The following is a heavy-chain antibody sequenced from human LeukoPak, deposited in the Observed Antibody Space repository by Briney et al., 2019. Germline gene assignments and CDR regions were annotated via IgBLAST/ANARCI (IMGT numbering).Heavy chain of an antibody. D-gene: IGHD3-3*02. CDR2: IYYSGST. V-gene: IGHV4-30-4*01. Sequence: SETLSLTCTVSGGSISSGDYYWSWIRQPPGKGLEWIGYIYYSGSTYYNPSLKSRVTISVDTSKNQFSLKLSSVTAADTAVYYCARGQFWSGYSIWGQGTLVTVSS. CDR3: ARGQFWSGYSI. CDR1: GGSISSGDYY. J-gene: IGHJ4*02.